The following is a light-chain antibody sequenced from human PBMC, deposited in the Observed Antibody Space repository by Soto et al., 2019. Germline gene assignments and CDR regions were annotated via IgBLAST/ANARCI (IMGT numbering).Light chain of an antibody. J-gene: IGKJ1*01. CDR1: QSISSW. CDR3: QQYNSYSST. V-gene: IGKV1-5*03. CDR2: KAS. Sequence: DIQITLSPSTLSASIRARVTITCRASQSISSWLAWYQQKPGKAPKLLIYKASSLESGVPSRFSGSGSGTEFTLTISSLQPDDFATYYCQQYNSYSSTFGHGTKVDI.